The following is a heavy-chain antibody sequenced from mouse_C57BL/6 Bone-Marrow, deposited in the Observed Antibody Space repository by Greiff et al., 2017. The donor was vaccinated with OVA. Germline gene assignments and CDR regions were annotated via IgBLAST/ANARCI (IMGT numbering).Heavy chain of an antibody. J-gene: IGHJ1*03. CDR1: GFTFSSYA. CDR2: ISDGGSYT. CDR3: ARWDYYGSSYGYFDV. V-gene: IGHV5-4*01. D-gene: IGHD1-1*01. Sequence: EVQLVESGGGLVKPGGSLKLSCAASGFTFSSYAMSWVRQTPEKRLEWVATISDGGSYTYYPDNVKGRFTISRDNAKNNLYLQMSHLKSEDTAMYYCARWDYYGSSYGYFDVWGTGTTVTVSS.